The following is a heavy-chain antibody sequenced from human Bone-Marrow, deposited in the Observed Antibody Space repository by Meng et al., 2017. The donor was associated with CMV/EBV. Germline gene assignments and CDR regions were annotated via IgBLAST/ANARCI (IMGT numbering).Heavy chain of an antibody. Sequence: GESLKISCAVSGLTFSHAWMSWVRQAPGKGLEWVGRIKSTTDGGTTDYAAPVKGRFTISRDDSKNTVHLQMNSLKSEDTAVYYCATTQVGAPDYRGQGTLVTVSS. D-gene: IGHD1-26*01. CDR3: ATTQVGAPDY. CDR1: GLTFSHAW. V-gene: IGHV3-15*01. CDR2: IKSTTDGGTT. J-gene: IGHJ4*02.